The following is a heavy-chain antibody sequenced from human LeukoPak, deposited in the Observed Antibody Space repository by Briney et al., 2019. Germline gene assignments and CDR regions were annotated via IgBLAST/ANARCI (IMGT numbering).Heavy chain of an antibody. V-gene: IGHV4-59*01. Sequence: SETLSLTCTVSGGSISSYYWSWIRQPPGKGLEWIGYIYYSGSTNYNPSLKSRVTISVDTPKNQFSLKLSSVTAADTAVYYCARVGYGYYDSSGYPWNWFDPWGQGTLVTVSS. J-gene: IGHJ5*02. CDR2: IYYSGST. CDR1: GGSISSYY. CDR3: ARVGYGYYDSSGYPWNWFDP. D-gene: IGHD3-22*01.